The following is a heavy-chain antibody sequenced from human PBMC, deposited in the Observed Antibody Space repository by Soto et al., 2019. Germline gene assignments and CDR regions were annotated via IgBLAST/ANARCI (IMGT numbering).Heavy chain of an antibody. CDR3: ASGLGYCSGGSCEQYSSPGYNWFDP. Sequence: QVQLVQSGAEVKKPGSSVKVSCKASGGTFSSYAISWVRQAPGQGLEWMGGIIPIFGTANYAQKFQGRVTITADESTSTAYMELSSLRSEDTAVYYCASGLGYCSGGSCEQYSSPGYNWFDPWGQGTLVTVSS. D-gene: IGHD2-15*01. J-gene: IGHJ5*02. V-gene: IGHV1-69*12. CDR2: IIPIFGTA. CDR1: GGTFSSYA.